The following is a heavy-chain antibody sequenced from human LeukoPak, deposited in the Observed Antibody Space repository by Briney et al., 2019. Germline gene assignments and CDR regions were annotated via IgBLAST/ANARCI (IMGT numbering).Heavy chain of an antibody. Sequence: PSETLSLTCTVSGASPYWTWIRQPPGKGLEWIGYIYSTTGTTNSNPSLKSRVTMSLDTSKKHLSLKLSAVTAADTAVYYCARGYGWFDPWGQGILVSVSS. V-gene: IGHV4-4*09. CDR2: IYSTTGTT. D-gene: IGHD3-10*01. CDR1: GASPY. J-gene: IGHJ5*02. CDR3: ARGYGWFDP.